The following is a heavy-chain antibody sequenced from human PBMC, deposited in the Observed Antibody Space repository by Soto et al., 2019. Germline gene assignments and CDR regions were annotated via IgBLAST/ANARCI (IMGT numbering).Heavy chain of an antibody. Sequence: SVKVSCKASGGTFSSYAISWVRQAPGQGLEWMGGIIPIFGTANYAQKFQGRVTITADESTSTAYMELSSLRSEDTAVYYCARDASLYYYDSSGYYGMDVWGQGTTVTVSS. CDR2: IIPIFGTA. CDR3: ARDASLYYYDSSGYYGMDV. CDR1: GGTFSSYA. V-gene: IGHV1-69*13. J-gene: IGHJ6*02. D-gene: IGHD3-22*01.